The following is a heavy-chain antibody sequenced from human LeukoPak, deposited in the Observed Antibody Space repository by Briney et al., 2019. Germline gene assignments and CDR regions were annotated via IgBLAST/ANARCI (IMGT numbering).Heavy chain of an antibody. CDR2: ISGSSSYI. CDR1: GFTFSIYA. V-gene: IGHV3-21*01. D-gene: IGHD6-6*01. J-gene: IGHJ5*02. CDR3: ARGSSNVAARNNWFDP. Sequence: GSLRLSCATSGFTFSIYAMTWVRQAPGKGLEWVSSISGSSSYIYYADSMKGRFTISRDNGKNSLYLQMNSLRAEDTAVYFCARGSSNVAARNNWFDPWGQGTLVTVSS.